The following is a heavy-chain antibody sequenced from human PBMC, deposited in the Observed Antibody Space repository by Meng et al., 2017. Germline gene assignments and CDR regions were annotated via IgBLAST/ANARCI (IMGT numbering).Heavy chain of an antibody. CDR2: ISAYNGNT. CDR1: GYTFTSYG. D-gene: IGHD3-10*01. V-gene: IGHV1-18*01. J-gene: IGHJ3*02. Sequence: ASVKVSCKASGYTFTSYGISWVRQAPGQGLEWMGWISAYNGNTNYAQKLQGRVTMTTDTSTSTAYMELRRLRSVDTAVDYWSRMYCDGSGSYSLGAFDIWGQGTMVTVSS. CDR3: SRMYCDGSGSYSLGAFDI.